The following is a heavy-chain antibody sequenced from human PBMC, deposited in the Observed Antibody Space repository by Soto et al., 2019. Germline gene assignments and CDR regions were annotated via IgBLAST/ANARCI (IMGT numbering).Heavy chain of an antibody. J-gene: IGHJ5*02. CDR2: INAGNGNT. D-gene: IGHD4-17*01. Sequence: GASVKVSCKASGYTFTSYAMHWVRQAPGQRLEWMGWINAGNGNTKYSQKFQGRVTITRDTSASTAYMELSSLRSEDTAVYYCARDRAVTTIWFWFDPWGQGTLVTVSS. CDR1: GYTFTSYA. CDR3: ARDRAVTTIWFWFDP. V-gene: IGHV1-3*01.